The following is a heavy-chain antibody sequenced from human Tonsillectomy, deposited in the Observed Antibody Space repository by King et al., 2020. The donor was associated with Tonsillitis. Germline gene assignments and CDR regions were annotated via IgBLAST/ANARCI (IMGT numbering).Heavy chain of an antibody. CDR1: GYSISSGYY. V-gene: IGHV4-38-2*02. J-gene: IGHJ5*02. CDR3: ARDPDYYDSSGYPSSWFDP. CDR2: IYHSGST. D-gene: IGHD3-22*01. Sequence: QLQESGPGLVKPSETLSLTCAVSGYSISSGYYWGWIRQPPGKGLEWLGSIYHSGSTYYNPSLKSRVTISVDTSKNQFSLKLSSVTAADTAVYYCARDPDYYDSSGYPSSWFDPWGQGTLVTVSS.